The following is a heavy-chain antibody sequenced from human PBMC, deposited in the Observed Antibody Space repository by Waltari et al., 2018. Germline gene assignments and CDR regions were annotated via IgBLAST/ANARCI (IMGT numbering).Heavy chain of an antibody. J-gene: IGHJ3*02. CDR2: ISGSVGST. Sequence: EVQLLESGGGLVQPGGSLRLSCAASGFTFSSYAMSWVRQAPGKGLEWVAAISGSVGSTYYADSVKGRFTISRDNSKNTLYLQMNSLRAEDTAVYYCAKAPGPFDAFDIWGQGTMVTVSS. V-gene: IGHV3-23*01. CDR1: GFTFSSYA. CDR3: AKAPGPFDAFDI.